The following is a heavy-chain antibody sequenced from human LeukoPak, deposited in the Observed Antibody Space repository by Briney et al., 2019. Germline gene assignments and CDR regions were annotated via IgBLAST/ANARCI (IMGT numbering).Heavy chain of an antibody. CDR2: IYHSGST. Sequence: SETLSLTCTVSGYSISSGSSWGWIRQPPGKGLEWIGSIYHSGSTYYSPSLKSRVTISLDTSKNQFSLKLSSVTAADTAVYYCARRRNYGGNSGGLDYWGQGTLVTVSS. J-gene: IGHJ4*02. D-gene: IGHD4-23*01. V-gene: IGHV4-38-2*02. CDR3: ARRRNYGGNSGGLDY. CDR1: GYSISSGSS.